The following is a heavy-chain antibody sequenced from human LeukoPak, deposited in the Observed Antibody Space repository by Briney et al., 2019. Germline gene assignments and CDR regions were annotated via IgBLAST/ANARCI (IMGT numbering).Heavy chain of an antibody. V-gene: IGHV3-7*01. CDR3: ARQDHGPDY. CDR2: INKDGSEK. CDR1: GFTFSNHR. D-gene: IGHD1-14*01. Sequence: PGGSLRLSCSASGFTFSNHRMNWVRQAPGKGLEWVANINKDGSEKNYVDSVKRRFTISRDNAKNSLYLQMNYLRPEDTAVYYCARQDHGPDYWGQGTLVTVSS. J-gene: IGHJ4*02.